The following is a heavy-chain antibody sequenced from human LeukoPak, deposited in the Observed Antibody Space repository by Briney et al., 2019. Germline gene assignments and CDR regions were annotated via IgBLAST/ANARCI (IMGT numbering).Heavy chain of an antibody. CDR1: GYTFTSYY. J-gene: IGHJ5*02. D-gene: IGHD2-2*01. Sequence: ASVKVSCKASGYTFTSYYMHWVRQAPGQGLEWMGIINPSGGSTSYAQKFQGRVTMTRDMSTSTAYMELSSLRSEDTAVYYCARGVTGRYCSSTSCHWRAWFDPWGQGTLVTVSS. V-gene: IGHV1-46*01. CDR3: ARGVTGRYCSSTSCHWRAWFDP. CDR2: INPSGGST.